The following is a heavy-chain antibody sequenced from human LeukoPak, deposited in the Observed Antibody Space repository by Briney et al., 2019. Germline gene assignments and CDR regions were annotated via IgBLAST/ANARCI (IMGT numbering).Heavy chain of an antibody. D-gene: IGHD5-18*01. J-gene: IGHJ3*02. Sequence: SVKVSCKASGGTFSSYTISWVRQAPGQGLEWMGGIIPIFGTANYAQKFQGRVTITADESTSTAYMELSSLRSEDTAVYYCARAPPGDTAKWIDAFDIWGQGTMVTVSS. CDR2: IIPIFGTA. V-gene: IGHV1-69*01. CDR1: GGTFSSYT. CDR3: ARAPPGDTAKWIDAFDI.